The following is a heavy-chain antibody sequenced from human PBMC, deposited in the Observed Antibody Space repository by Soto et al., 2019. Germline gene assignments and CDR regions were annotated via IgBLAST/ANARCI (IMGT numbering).Heavy chain of an antibody. CDR1: GFAFSSYT. J-gene: IGHJ4*02. D-gene: IGHD4-17*01. CDR2: ISYDADIK. V-gene: IGHV3-30-3*01. Sequence: QVQLVESGGDVLQPGRSLRLSCIASGFAFSSYTMHWVRQAPGKGLEWVTVISYDADIKYYADSVKGRFTVSRDNSKNTLFLQMNSLRAEDTAVYYCARRNGGSVLDYCGQGTLVTVSS. CDR3: ARRNGGSVLDY.